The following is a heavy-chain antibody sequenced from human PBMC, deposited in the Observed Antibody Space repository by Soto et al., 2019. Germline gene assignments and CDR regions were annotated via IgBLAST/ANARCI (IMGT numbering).Heavy chain of an antibody. J-gene: IGHJ4*02. CDR3: AYHYYDSSGYWPGFDY. D-gene: IGHD3-22*01. Sequence: SVKVSCKASGGTFSSYAISWVRQAPGQGLEWMGGIIPIFGTANYAQKFQGRVTITADESTSTAYMELSSLRSEDTAVYYCAYHYYDSSGYWPGFDYWGQGTLVTVSS. CDR2: IIPIFGTA. CDR1: GGTFSSYA. V-gene: IGHV1-69*13.